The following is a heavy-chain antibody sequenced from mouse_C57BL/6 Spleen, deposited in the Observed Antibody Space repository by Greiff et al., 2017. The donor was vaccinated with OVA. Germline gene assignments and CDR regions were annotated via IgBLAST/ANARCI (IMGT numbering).Heavy chain of an antibody. D-gene: IGHD2-2*01. CDR2: IHPSDSDT. J-gene: IGHJ3*01. V-gene: IGHV1-74*01. CDR3: ATGYGYDVVSFAY. CDR1: GYTFTSYW. Sequence: QVQLQQPGAERVKPVASVRVSCKASGYTFTSYWMHWVKQRPGQGLEWIGRIHPSDSDTNYNQKFKGKATLTVDKSSSTAYMQLSSLTSEDSAVYYCATGYGYDVVSFAYWGQGTLVTVSA.